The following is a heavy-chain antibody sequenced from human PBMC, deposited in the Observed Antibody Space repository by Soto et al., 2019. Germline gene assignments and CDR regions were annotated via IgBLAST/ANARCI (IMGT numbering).Heavy chain of an antibody. D-gene: IGHD2-15*01. CDR1: GFTFSSYA. V-gene: IGHV3-23*01. J-gene: IGHJ4*02. Sequence: EVQLLESGGGLVQPGGSLRLSCAASGFTFSSYAMSWVRQAPGKGLEWVSAISGSGGSTYYADSVKGRFTISRDNSKNTLYLQMNSLRAEDTAVYYCAKDSIVVVVAATINDYWGQGTLVTVSS. CDR3: AKDSIVVVVAATINDY. CDR2: ISGSGGST.